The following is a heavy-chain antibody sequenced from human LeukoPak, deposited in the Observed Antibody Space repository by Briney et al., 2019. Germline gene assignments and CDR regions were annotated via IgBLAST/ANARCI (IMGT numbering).Heavy chain of an antibody. Sequence: GGSLRLSCAASGFTFSSYDMHWVRQATGKGLEWVSAIGTAGDTYYPGSVKGRFTISRENAKNSLYLQMNSLRAGDTAVYYCARFHDRRYGMDVWGQGTTVTVSS. CDR3: ARFHDRRYGMDV. V-gene: IGHV3-13*01. D-gene: IGHD3-9*01. CDR2: IGTAGDT. J-gene: IGHJ6*02. CDR1: GFTFSSYD.